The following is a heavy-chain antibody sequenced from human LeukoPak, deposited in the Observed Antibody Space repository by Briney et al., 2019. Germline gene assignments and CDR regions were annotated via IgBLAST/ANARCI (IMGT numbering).Heavy chain of an antibody. V-gene: IGHV5-51*01. CDR3: ARRAYLDSSGYPDDAFDF. CDR1: GYSFTSYW. Sequence: GESLKISCKGSGYSFTSYWIGWVRQMPGKGLEWMGIIYPGDSDTRYSPSFQGQVTISADKSISTAYLQWSSLKASDTAMYYCARRAYLDSSGYPDDAFDFWGQGRVVTVSS. CDR2: IYPGDSDT. J-gene: IGHJ3*01. D-gene: IGHD3-22*01.